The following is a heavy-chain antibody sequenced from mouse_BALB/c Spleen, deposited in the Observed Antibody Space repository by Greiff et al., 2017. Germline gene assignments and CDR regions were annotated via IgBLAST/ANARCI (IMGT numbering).Heavy chain of an antibody. CDR2: IWAGGST. Sequence: VKLEESGPGLVAPSQSLSITCTVSGFSLTSYGVHWVRQPPGKGLEWLGVIWAGGSTNYNSALMSRLSISKDNSKSQVFLKMNSLQTDDTAMYYCARGDDALYYYAMDYWGQGTSVTVSS. CDR3: ARGDDALYYYAMDY. CDR1: GFSLTSYG. D-gene: IGHD2-12*01. V-gene: IGHV2-9*02. J-gene: IGHJ4*01.